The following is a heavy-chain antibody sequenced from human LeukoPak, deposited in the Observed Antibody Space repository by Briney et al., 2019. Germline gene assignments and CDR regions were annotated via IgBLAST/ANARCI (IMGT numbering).Heavy chain of an antibody. V-gene: IGHV1-18*01. J-gene: IGHJ6*02. CDR2: ISAYNGNT. CDR3: ARDDGDGPETHYYYYYGMDV. CDR1: GYTFTSYG. D-gene: IGHD4-17*01. Sequence: GASVKVSCKASGYTFTSYGISWVRQAPGQGLEWMGWISAYNGNTNYAQKLQGRVTMTTDTSTSTAYMELRSLRSDDTAVYYCARDDGDGPETHYYYYYGMDVWGQGTTVTVSS.